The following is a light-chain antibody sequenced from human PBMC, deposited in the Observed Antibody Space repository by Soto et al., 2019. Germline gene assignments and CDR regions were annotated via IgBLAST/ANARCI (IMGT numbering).Light chain of an antibody. CDR3: SSYTSSSTYV. CDR2: DVS. CDR1: SSDVGSYNY. Sequence: QSVLTQPASVSGSPGQSITISCTGTSSDVGSYNYVSWYQQHPGKAPKLMIYDVSNRPSGVSNRFSGSKSGNTASLTISGLQAKDEGDYYCSSYTSSSTYVCGSGTKVTVL. V-gene: IGLV2-14*01. J-gene: IGLJ1*01.